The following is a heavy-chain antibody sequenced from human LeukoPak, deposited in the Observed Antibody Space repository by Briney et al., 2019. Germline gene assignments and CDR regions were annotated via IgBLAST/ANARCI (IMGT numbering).Heavy chain of an antibody. CDR1: GFTFSSYA. V-gene: IGHV3-23*01. D-gene: IGHD3-9*01. J-gene: IGHJ4*02. CDR3: ARGDPYDILTGYKIDY. Sequence: GGSLRLSCAASGFTFSSYAMSWVRQAPGKGLEWVSAISGSGGSTYYADSVKGRFTISRDNAKNSLYLQMNSLRAEDTAVYYCARGDPYDILTGYKIDYWGQGTLVTVSS. CDR2: ISGSGGST.